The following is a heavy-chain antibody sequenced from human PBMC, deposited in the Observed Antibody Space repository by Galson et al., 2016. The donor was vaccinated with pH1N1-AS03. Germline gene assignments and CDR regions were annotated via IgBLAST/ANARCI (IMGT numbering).Heavy chain of an antibody. J-gene: IGHJ3*02. V-gene: IGHV3-21*01. CDR3: ARSRSPDYYDSSTYRPDAFDI. D-gene: IGHD3-22*01. CDR2: ISSSGNYK. Sequence: GLEWVSSISSSGNYKYYADSVKGRFTVSRDNAMNSLYLQMNSLRAEDTALYYCARSRSPDYYDSSTYRPDAFDIWGQGTMVTVSS.